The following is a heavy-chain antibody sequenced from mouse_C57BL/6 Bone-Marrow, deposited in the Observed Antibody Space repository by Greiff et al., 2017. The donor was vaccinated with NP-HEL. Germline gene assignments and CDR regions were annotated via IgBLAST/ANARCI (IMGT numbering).Heavy chain of an antibody. CDR3: ARKGYGRLFDY. V-gene: IGHV1-4*01. CDR1: GYTFTSYT. CDR2: INPSSGYT. J-gene: IGHJ2*01. D-gene: IGHD1-1*01. Sequence: QVHVKQSGAELARPGASVKMSCKASGYTFTSYTMHWVKQRPGQGLEWIGYINPSSGYTQYNQKFKDKATLTADKSSSTAYMQLSSLTSEDSAVYYCARKGYGRLFDYWGQGTTLTVSS.